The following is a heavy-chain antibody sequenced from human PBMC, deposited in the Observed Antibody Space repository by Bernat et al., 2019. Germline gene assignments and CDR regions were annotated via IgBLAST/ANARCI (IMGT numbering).Heavy chain of an antibody. D-gene: IGHD1-26*01. Sequence: EVQLLESGGGLVQPGGSLRLSCAASEFTFRSYAMSWVRQAPGKGLEWVSGISGSGGSTYYADSVKGRFTISRDNSKNTLFLQMNSLRAEDTAVYYCATTKVVGATMGEAGWGQGTLVTVSS. CDR3: ATTKVVGATMGEAG. CDR2: ISGSGGST. CDR1: EFTFRSYA. V-gene: IGHV3-23*01. J-gene: IGHJ4*02.